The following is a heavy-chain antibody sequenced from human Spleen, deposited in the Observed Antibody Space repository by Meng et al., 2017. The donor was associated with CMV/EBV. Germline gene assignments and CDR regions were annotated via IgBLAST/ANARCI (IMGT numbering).Heavy chain of an antibody. CDR2: IRYDGSNK. CDR3: AKDRVVYDFSYGMDV. Sequence: GESLKISCAASGFTFSSYGMHWVRQAPGKGLEWVAFIRYDGSNKYYADYVKGRFTISRDNAKNSLYLQMNSLRAEDMALYYCAKDRVVYDFSYGMDVWGQGTTVTVSS. D-gene: IGHD3-3*01. V-gene: IGHV3-30*02. J-gene: IGHJ6*02. CDR1: GFTFSSYG.